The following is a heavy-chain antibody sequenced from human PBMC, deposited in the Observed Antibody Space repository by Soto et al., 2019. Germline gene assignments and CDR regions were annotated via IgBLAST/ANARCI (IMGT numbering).Heavy chain of an antibody. CDR1: GGSVNSDNYY. J-gene: IGHJ4*02. CDR2: MFHTGSA. CDR3: AREFSNSPEAFDS. V-gene: IGHV4-61*01. Sequence: ASETLSLTCTVSGGSVNSDNYYWSWIRQPPGRGLEWIGYMFHTGSANYNPSLKSRVTISVDTSRNQFSLRLSSVTAADTAVYYCAREFSNSPEAFDSWGQGSLVTVS. D-gene: IGHD6-6*01.